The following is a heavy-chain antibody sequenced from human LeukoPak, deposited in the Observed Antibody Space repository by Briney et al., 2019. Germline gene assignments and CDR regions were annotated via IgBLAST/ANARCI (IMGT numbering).Heavy chain of an antibody. Sequence: SETLSLTCTVSGGSISSYYWSWIRQPPGKGLEWIGYIYYSGSTNYNPSLKSRVTISVDTSKNQFSLKLSSVTAADTAVYYCARVKYDILTGYYTSEIDYWGQGTLVTVSS. D-gene: IGHD3-9*01. V-gene: IGHV4-59*01. CDR1: GGSISSYY. CDR2: IYYSGST. CDR3: ARVKYDILTGYYTSEIDY. J-gene: IGHJ4*02.